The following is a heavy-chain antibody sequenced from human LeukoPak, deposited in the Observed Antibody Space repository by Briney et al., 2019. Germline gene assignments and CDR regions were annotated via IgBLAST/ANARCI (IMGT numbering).Heavy chain of an antibody. D-gene: IGHD6-19*01. J-gene: IGHJ5*02. CDR3: ARVIGGPGYPRMAVAGLSP. Sequence: ASVKVSCKASGYTFTSYDINWVRQATGQGLEWMGWMNPNSGNTGYAQKFQGRVTMTRNTSISTAYMELSSLRSEDTALYYCARVIGGPGYPRMAVAGLSPWGQGTLVTVSS. CDR2: MNPNSGNT. V-gene: IGHV1-8*01. CDR1: GYTFTSYD.